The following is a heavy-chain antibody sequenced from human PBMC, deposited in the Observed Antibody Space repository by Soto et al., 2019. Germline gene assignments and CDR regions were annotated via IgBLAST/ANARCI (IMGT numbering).Heavy chain of an antibody. CDR2: ISSSSLSI. Sequence: EVQLVESGGGLVKPGGSLRLSCVASGFTFSSYSMNWVRQAPGKGLEWVSSISSSSLSINYADSVKGRFSISRDNAQNSLHLQMNNLRAEDTAVYYCARNESSNIYGMDVWGQGTTVTVSS. CDR1: GFTFSSYS. D-gene: IGHD6-6*01. CDR3: ARNESSNIYGMDV. J-gene: IGHJ6*02. V-gene: IGHV3-21*01.